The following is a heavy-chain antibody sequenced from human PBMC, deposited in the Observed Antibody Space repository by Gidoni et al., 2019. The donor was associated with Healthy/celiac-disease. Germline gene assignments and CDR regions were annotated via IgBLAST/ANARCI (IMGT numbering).Heavy chain of an antibody. CDR2: ISGSGGST. J-gene: IGHJ6*03. D-gene: IGHD1-7*01. V-gene: IGHV3-23*01. Sequence: EVQLLESGGGLVQPGGSLRLSCSASGFTFSSYAMSWVRQAPGKGLEWVSAISGSGGSTYYADSVKGRFTISRDNSKNTLYLQMNSLRAEDTAVYYCAKPALAGTNYYYYYMDVWGKGTTVTVSS. CDR1: GFTFSSYA. CDR3: AKPALAGTNYYYYYMDV.